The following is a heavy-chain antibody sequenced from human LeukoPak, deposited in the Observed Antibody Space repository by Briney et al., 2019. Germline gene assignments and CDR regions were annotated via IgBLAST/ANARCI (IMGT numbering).Heavy chain of an antibody. Sequence: PSETLSLTCTVSGGSISSRSYYWGWIRQPPGKGLEWIGYIYYSRSTNYSPSLKSRVTISVDTSKNQFSLKLSSVTAADTAVYYCAGALGDYDRWFDPWGQGTLVTVSS. V-gene: IGHV4-61*05. D-gene: IGHD4-17*01. J-gene: IGHJ5*02. CDR2: IYYSRST. CDR1: GGSISSRSYY. CDR3: AGALGDYDRWFDP.